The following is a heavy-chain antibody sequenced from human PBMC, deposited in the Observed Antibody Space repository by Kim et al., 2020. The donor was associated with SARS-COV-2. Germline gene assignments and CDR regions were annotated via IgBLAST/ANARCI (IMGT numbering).Heavy chain of an antibody. J-gene: IGHJ5*02. D-gene: IGHD2-15*01. CDR3: AKDRRSGFSCYTTWFDP. V-gene: IGHV3-30*18. CDR1: GFIFNTCG. Sequence: GGSLRLSCAASGFIFNTCGMHWVRQPPGKGLEWVTFISHDGSNKDYAESVKGRFAVSRDNSKNTIYLQMNNLRPEDTAIYWCAKDRRSGFSCYTTWFDPWGQGTLVSVSS. CDR2: ISHDGSNK.